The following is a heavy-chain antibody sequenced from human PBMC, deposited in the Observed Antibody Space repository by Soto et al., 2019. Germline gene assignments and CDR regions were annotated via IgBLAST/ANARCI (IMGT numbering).Heavy chain of an antibody. V-gene: IGHV2-5*02. CDR3: ARATYNSDRNGYAFVI. D-gene: IGHD5-18*01. Sequence: QITLKESGPTLVKPTQTLTLTCTLSGFSLSTSGVGVGWIRQPPGKALEWLIVIYWDDDKRYSPSLKNRLTITKDTSKNQVIYTMTNMDPVDTATYYCARATYNSDRNGYAFVIWGPGTMVTVSS. CDR1: GFSLSTSGVG. J-gene: IGHJ3*02. CDR2: IYWDDDK.